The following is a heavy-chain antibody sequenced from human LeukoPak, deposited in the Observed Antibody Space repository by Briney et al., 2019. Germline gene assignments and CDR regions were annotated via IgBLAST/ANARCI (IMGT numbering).Heavy chain of an antibody. CDR2: ISDSGGNT. CDR3: AKTPLEYSSGYLDAFDI. J-gene: IGHJ3*02. CDR1: GFPFSTYA. Sequence: GGSLRLSCAASGFPFSTYAMIWVRQAPGRGLAWVSTISDSGGNTYYADSVKGRFNISRDNSKNTLHVQMNSLRAEDTAVYYCAKTPLEYSSGYLDAFDIWGQGTMVTVSS. D-gene: IGHD3-22*01. V-gene: IGHV3-23*01.